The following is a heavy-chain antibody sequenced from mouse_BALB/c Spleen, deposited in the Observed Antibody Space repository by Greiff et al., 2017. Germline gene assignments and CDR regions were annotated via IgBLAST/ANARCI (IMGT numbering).Heavy chain of an antibody. V-gene: IGHV1S81*02. CDR3: TRSRNYDGSSPFAY. Sequence: VQLQQSGAELVKPGASVKLSCKASGYTFTSYYMYWVKQRPGQGLEWIGEINPSNGGTNFNEKFKSKATLTVDKSSSTAYMQLSSLTSEDSAVYYCTRSRNYDGSSPFAYWGEGTLVTVSA. CDR1: GYTFTSYY. D-gene: IGHD1-1*01. CDR2: INPSNGGT. J-gene: IGHJ3*01.